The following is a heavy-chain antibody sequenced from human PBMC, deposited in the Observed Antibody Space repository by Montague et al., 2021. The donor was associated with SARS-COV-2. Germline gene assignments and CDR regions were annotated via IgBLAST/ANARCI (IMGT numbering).Heavy chain of an antibody. CDR3: ARARIVVVINAFDI. V-gene: IGHV4-31*03. CDR1: GGSISSGGYY. CDR2: IYCSGST. D-gene: IGHD3-22*01. J-gene: IGHJ3*02. Sequence: TLSLTCTVSGGSISSGGYYWSRIRQHPGKGLEWIGYIYCSGSTYYNPSLKSRVTISVDTSKNQFSLKLSSVTAADTAVYYCARARIVVVINAFDIWGQGTMVTVSS.